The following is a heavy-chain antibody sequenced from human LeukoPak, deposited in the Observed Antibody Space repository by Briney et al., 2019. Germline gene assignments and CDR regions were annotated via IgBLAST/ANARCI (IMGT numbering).Heavy chain of an antibody. CDR2: IKEDGSQK. D-gene: IGHD6-13*01. J-gene: IGHJ4*02. V-gene: IGHV3-7*03. CDR3: ARDSGWFRFDY. Sequence: PGGSLRLSCAASGFTFSSFWMTWVRQAPGKGLEWVANIKEDGSQKYYVDSVKGRFTISRDNAKNSLFLQKNSLRADDTAVYYCARDSGWFRFDYWGQGTLVTVSS. CDR1: GFTFSSFW.